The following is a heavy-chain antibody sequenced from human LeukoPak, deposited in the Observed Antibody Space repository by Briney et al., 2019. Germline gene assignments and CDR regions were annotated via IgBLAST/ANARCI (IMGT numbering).Heavy chain of an antibody. CDR3: ARDGTTTTRKTVDY. CDR2: INPSGGST. D-gene: IGHD5-24*01. CDR1: GYTFTSYY. J-gene: IGHJ4*02. V-gene: IGHV1-46*01. Sequence: ASVKVSCKASGYTFTSYYMHWVRQAPGQGLEWMGIINPSGGSTSYAQKFQGRVTMTTDTSTSTAYMELRSLRSDDTAVYYCARDGTTTTRKTVDYWGQGTLVTVSS.